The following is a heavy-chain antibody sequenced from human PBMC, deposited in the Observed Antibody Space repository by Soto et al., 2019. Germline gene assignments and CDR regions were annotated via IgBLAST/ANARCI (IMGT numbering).Heavy chain of an antibody. J-gene: IGHJ6*02. CDR2: IYYSGST. Sequence: QVQLQESGPGLVKPSQTLSLTCTVSGGSISSGGYYWSWIRQHPGKGLEWIGYIYYSGSTYYNPSLKSRVTISVDTSKNQFSLKLSSVTAADTAVYYCARTLSTVPYYDILTGYPDYGMDVWGQGTTVTVSS. CDR1: GGSISSGGYY. CDR3: ARTLSTVPYYDILTGYPDYGMDV. D-gene: IGHD3-9*01. V-gene: IGHV4-31*03.